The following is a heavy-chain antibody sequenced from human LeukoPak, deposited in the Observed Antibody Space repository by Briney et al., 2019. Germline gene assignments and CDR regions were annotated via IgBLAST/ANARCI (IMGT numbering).Heavy chain of an antibody. CDR1: RFSFSSYA. V-gene: IGHV3-23*01. CDR3: TKGSEYYYGSDFDY. J-gene: IGHJ4*02. Sequence: GRSLRLSCAASRFSFSSYAMSWVRQAPGKGLEWVSTVSGGDSGTYYADSVKGRFTISRDNSKNTLYLQMNSLRAEDTALYCCTKGSEYYYGSDFDYWGQGILLTVSS. D-gene: IGHD3-10*01. CDR2: VSGGDSGT.